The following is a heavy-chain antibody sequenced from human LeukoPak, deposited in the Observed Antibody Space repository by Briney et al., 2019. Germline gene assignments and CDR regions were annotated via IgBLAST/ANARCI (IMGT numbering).Heavy chain of an antibody. CDR1: GFTFSNAW. D-gene: IGHD3-22*01. CDR2: IKSKTDGGTT. V-gene: IGHV3-15*01. CDR3: TTSYYYDSSGYYYSYFDY. J-gene: IGHJ4*02. Sequence: PGGSLRLSCAASGFTFSNAWMSWVRQAPGKGLEWVGRIKSKTDGGTTDYAAPVKGRFTISRDDSKNTLYLQMNSLKNEDTAVYYCTTSYYYDSSGYYYSYFDYWGQGTLVTVSS.